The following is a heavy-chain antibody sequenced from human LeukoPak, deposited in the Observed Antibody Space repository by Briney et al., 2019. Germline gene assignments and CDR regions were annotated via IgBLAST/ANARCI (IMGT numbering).Heavy chain of an antibody. Sequence: GGSLRLSCAASGFSFSSHWVPWVRQAPGKGLVWVSRISDDGSYTSNVDSVKGRFTISRDNVNNMLYLHMNSLRAEDTAVYYCASFGISWRSSYWGQGTLVTISS. CDR1: GFSFSSHW. CDR2: ISDDGSYT. D-gene: IGHD2-21*01. CDR3: ASFGISWRSSY. J-gene: IGHJ4*02. V-gene: IGHV3-74*01.